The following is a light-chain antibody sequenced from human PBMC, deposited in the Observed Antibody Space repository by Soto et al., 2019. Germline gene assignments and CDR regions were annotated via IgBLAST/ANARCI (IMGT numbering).Light chain of an antibody. CDR1: QRVLYTSNNKNY. CDR2: WAS. V-gene: IGKV4-1*01. Sequence: DIVMTQSPDSLAESLGERATINCKPSQRVLYTSNNKNYLAWYQQKPGQPPKLLIYWASIRESGVPDRFSGSGSGSDFNLSISSLQAEDVAVYYCQQYYSIPRTFGQGTKVEIK. CDR3: QQYYSIPRT. J-gene: IGKJ1*01.